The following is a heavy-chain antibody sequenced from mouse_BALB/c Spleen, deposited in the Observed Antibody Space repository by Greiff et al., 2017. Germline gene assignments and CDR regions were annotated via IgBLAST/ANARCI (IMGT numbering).Heavy chain of an antibody. CDR2: IWAGGST. J-gene: IGHJ4*01. D-gene: IGHD1-2*01. CDR3: ARPRRVLYAMDY. Sequence: VKLMESGPGLVAPSQSLSITCTVSGFSLTSYGVHWVRQPPGKGLEWLGVIWAGGSTNYNSALMSRLSISKDNSKSQVFLKMNSLQTDDTAMYYCARPRRVLYAMDYWGQGTSVTVSS. CDR1: GFSLTSYG. V-gene: IGHV2-9*02.